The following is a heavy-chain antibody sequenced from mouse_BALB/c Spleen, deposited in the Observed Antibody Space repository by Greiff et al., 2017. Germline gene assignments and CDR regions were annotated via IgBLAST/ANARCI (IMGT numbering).Heavy chain of an antibody. V-gene: IGHV1S81*02. CDR1: GYTFTSYW. D-gene: IGHD2-9*01. Sequence: QVQLQQSGAELVKPGASVKLSCKASGYTFTSYWMHWVKQRPGQGLEWIGEINPSNGRTNYNEKFKSKATLTVDKSSSTAYMQLSSLTSEDSAVYYCARAYYGYDIWYFDVWGAGTTVTVSS. CDR2: INPSNGRT. CDR3: ARAYYGYDIWYFDV. J-gene: IGHJ1*01.